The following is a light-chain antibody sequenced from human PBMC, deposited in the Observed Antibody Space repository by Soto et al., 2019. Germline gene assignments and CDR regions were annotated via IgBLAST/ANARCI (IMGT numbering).Light chain of an antibody. CDR1: SSDVGAYKY. CDR3: TSYVGNDIWV. Sequence: QSALTQPPSAVGSPGQSVTISCTGTSSDVGAYKYVSWYQQYPGKAPKLMIYEVTKRPSGVPDRFSGSKSGNTASLTVSGLQAEDEADYYCTSYVGNDIWVFGGGTKLTVL. CDR2: EVT. V-gene: IGLV2-8*01. J-gene: IGLJ3*02.